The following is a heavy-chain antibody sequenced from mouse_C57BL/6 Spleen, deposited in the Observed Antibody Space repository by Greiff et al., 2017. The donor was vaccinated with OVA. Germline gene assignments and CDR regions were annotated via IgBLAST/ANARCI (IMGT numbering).Heavy chain of an antibody. CDR1: GFSFNTYA. D-gene: IGHD1-1*01. CDR3: VRGFTTGFAY. V-gene: IGHV10-1*01. Sequence: DVQLVESGGGLVQPKGSLKLSCAASGFSFNTYAMNWVRQAPGKGLEWVARIRSKSNNYATYYADSVKYRFTISRDDSESMLYLQMNNLKTEDTAMYYCVRGFTTGFAYWGQGTLVTVSA. CDR2: IRSKSNNYAT. J-gene: IGHJ3*01.